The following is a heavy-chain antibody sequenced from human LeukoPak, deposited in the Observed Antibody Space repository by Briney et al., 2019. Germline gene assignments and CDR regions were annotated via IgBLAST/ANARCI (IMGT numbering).Heavy chain of an antibody. CDR3: ARGDDYGDYVWLSHYYYYGMDV. D-gene: IGHD4-17*01. CDR1: GFTFSRYW. CDR2: IKEDGSEK. Sequence: PGGSLRLSCAASGFTFSRYWMSWVRQAPGKGLEWVANIKEDGSEKDYVDSVKGRFTISRDNAKNSLYLQMNSLRAEDTAVYYCARGDDYGDYVWLSHYYYYGMDVWGQGTTVTVSS. V-gene: IGHV3-7*01. J-gene: IGHJ6*02.